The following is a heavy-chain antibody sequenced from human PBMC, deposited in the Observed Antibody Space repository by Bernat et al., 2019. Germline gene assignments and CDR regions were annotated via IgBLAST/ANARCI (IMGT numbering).Heavy chain of an antibody. CDR1: GYSFTDYY. CDR3: ARYYDFWSGYDS. V-gene: IGHV1-2*06. J-gene: IGHJ4*02. Sequence: QVQLVQSGAEVKKPGASVKVSCKASGYSFTDYYIHWVRQAPGQGLEWMGRINPNGGGTDFAQRFQGSVTMTRDMSIRTAYMELSGVTSDDTAIYYCARYYDFWSGYDSWGQGTLVTVSS. D-gene: IGHD3-3*01. CDR2: INPNGGGT.